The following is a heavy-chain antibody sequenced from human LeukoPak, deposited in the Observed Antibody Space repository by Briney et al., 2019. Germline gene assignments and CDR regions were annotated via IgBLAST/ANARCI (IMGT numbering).Heavy chain of an antibody. CDR3: ARVASGYGHY. D-gene: IGHD5-12*01. CDR2: INPSGGST. CDR1: GYTYTSYY. Sequence: ASVKVSCTASGYTYTSYYMHWVRQAPGQGLEWMGIINPSGGSTSYAQKFQGRVTMTRDTSTSTVYMELSSLRSEDTAVYYCARVASGYGHYWGQGTLVTVSS. V-gene: IGHV1-46*01. J-gene: IGHJ4*02.